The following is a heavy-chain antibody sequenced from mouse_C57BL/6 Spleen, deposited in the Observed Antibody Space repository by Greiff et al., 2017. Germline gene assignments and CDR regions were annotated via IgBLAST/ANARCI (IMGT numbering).Heavy chain of an antibody. J-gene: IGHJ2*01. D-gene: IGHD3-2*02. CDR1: GFTFSSSA. V-gene: IGHV5-4*01. Sequence: EVQGVESGGGLVKPGGSLKLSCAASGFTFSSSAMSWVRQTPEKRLEWVATISDGGSYTYYPDTVKGRFTISRNNAKNNLYLQMSHLKSEDTAMYYCARGGSGYFDYWGQGTTLTVSS. CDR2: ISDGGSYT. CDR3: ARGGSGYFDY.